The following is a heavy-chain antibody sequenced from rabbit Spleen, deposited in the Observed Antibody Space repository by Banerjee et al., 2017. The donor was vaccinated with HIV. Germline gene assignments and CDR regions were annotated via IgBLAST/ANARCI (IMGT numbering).Heavy chain of an antibody. J-gene: IGHJ4*01. CDR1: GFSLSSDYY. CDR3: ARGSTTMTMVITGFYLTL. V-gene: IGHV1S40*01. D-gene: IGHD2-1*01. Sequence: QSLEESGGDLVKPGGTLTLTCTASGFSLSSDYYMCWVRQAPGKGLEWIACIYGDSSGSTWYASWAKGRFTISKTSSTTVTLQMTSVTAADTATYFCARGSTTMTMVITGFYLTLWGPGTLVTVS. CDR2: IYGDSSGST.